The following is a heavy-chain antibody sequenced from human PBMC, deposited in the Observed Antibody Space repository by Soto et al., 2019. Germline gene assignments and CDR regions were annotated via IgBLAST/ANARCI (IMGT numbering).Heavy chain of an antibody. CDR1: GFSLSARGVG. CDR3: ARWGFSVYYNNY. V-gene: IGHV2-5*01. J-gene: IGHJ4*02. CDR2: IYWNNDQ. D-gene: IGHD5-12*01. Sequence: SGPTLVNPTQTLTLTCTFSGFSLSARGVGVGWIRQPPGRALEWLALIYWNNDQYYIPFLRNRLTITKDTSKNQVILTMTNMDPVDTATYYWARWGFSVYYNNYWGQETQVTVSS.